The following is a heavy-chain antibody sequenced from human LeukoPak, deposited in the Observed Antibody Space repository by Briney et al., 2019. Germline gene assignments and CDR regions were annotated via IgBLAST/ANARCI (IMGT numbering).Heavy chain of an antibody. V-gene: IGHV1-69*05. Sequence: AASVKVSCTASGGTFSSYAISWVRQAPGQGLEWMGGTIPIFGTANYAQKFQGRVTMTTDTSTSTAYMELRSLRSDDTAVYYCARDPGGARFDPWGQGTLVTVSS. CDR1: GGTFSSYA. CDR3: ARDPGGARFDP. CDR2: TIPIFGTA. D-gene: IGHD1-26*01. J-gene: IGHJ5*02.